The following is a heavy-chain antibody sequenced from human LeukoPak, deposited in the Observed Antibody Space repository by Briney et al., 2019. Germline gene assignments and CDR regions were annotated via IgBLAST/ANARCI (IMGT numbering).Heavy chain of an antibody. V-gene: IGHV1-46*01. CDR3: ANNAVGNRSYGLDY. CDR1: GYTFTSYY. J-gene: IGHJ4*02. CDR2: INPSGGST. D-gene: IGHD5-18*01. Sequence: GASVKVSYKASGYTFTSYYMHWVRQAPGQGLEWMGIINPSGGSTSYAQKFQGRVTMTRDMSTSTVYMELSSLRSEDTAVYYCANNAVGNRSYGLDYWGQGTLVTVSS.